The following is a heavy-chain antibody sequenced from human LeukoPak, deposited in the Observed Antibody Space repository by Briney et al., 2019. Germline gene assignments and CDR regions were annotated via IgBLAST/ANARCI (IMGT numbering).Heavy chain of an antibody. CDR2: MNPNSGNT. V-gene: IGHV1-8*01. D-gene: IGHD2-15*01. J-gene: IGHJ4*02. CDR3: GGPGGGEGYDY. CDR1: GYTFTSYD. Sequence: GASVKVSCKASGYTFTSYDINWVRQATGQGLEWMGWMNPNSGNTGYAQKFQGRVTMTRNTSISTAYMELGSLESGDTAGYYWGGPGGGEGYDYWGQGTLVTVSS.